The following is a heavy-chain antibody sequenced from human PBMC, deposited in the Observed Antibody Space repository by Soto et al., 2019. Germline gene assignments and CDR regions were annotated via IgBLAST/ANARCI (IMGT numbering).Heavy chain of an antibody. Sequence: GSLRRAGSASGCTFSSYSMNGVRQAPGKGLEWVSSISSSSSYIYYADSVKGRFTISRDNAKNSLYLQMNSLRAEDTAVYYCARAAPGVIMVYATHPAFDIWGQGTMVTV. J-gene: IGHJ3*02. CDR2: ISSSSSYI. CDR1: GCTFSSYS. CDR3: ARAAPGVIMVYATHPAFDI. D-gene: IGHD2-8*01. V-gene: IGHV3-21*01.